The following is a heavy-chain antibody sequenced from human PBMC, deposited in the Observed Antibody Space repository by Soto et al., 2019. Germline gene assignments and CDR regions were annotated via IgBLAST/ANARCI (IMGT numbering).Heavy chain of an antibody. CDR3: ASSGYSYGSVHFDY. V-gene: IGHV3-48*02. CDR2: ISSSSSTI. Sequence: GGSLRLSCAASGFTFSSYSMNWVRQAPGKGLEWVSYISSSSSTIYYADSVKGRFTISRDNAKNSLYLQMNSLRDEDTAVYYRASSGYSYGSVHFDYWGQGTLVTVSS. D-gene: IGHD5-18*01. CDR1: GFTFSSYS. J-gene: IGHJ4*02.